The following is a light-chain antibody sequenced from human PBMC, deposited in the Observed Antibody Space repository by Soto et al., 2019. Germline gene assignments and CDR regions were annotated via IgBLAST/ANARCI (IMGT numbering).Light chain of an antibody. V-gene: IGKV3-11*01. J-gene: IGKJ3*01. CDR1: QSISSY. CDR3: QQRSNWPPFT. Sequence: EIVWTQSPATLSLSPGERATLSCGASQSISSYLAWYQQKPGKAPRLLLYDVSNRAPGIPARFSGSGSGTDFTLTISSLEPEDFAVYYCQQRSNWPPFTFGPGTKVDI. CDR2: DVS.